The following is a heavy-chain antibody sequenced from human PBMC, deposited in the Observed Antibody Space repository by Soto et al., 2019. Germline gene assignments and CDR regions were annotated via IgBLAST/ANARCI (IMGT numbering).Heavy chain of an antibody. J-gene: IGHJ4*02. CDR3: ARGDTAMAHFDY. CDR2: INPNSGGT. V-gene: IGHV1-2*04. CDR1: GYTFTGYY. Sequence: ASVKVSCKASGYTFTGYYMYWVRQAPGKGLEWMGWINPNSGGTNYAQKFQGWVTMTRDTSISTAYMELSRLRSDDTAVYYCARGDTAMAHFDYWGQGTLVTVSS. D-gene: IGHD5-18*01.